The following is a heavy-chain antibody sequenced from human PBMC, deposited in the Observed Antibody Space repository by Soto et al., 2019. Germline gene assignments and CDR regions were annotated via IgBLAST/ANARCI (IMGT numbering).Heavy chain of an antibody. V-gene: IGHV1-2*04. Sequence: ASVKVSCKASGYTFTGYYMHWVRQAPGQGIEWMGWINPNSGGTNYAQKFQGWVTMTRDTSISTAYMELSRLRSDDTAVYYCARGSPFTILGVVRLRSYSMVVWGTGLTVSVSS. J-gene: IGHJ6*04. D-gene: IGHD3-3*01. CDR3: ARGSPFTILGVVRLRSYSMVV. CDR2: INPNSGGT. CDR1: GYTFTGYY.